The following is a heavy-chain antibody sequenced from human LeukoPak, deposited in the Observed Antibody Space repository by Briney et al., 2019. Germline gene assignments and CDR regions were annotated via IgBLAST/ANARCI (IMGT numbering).Heavy chain of an antibody. V-gene: IGHV3-53*01. CDR3: AGGIAVAGLDY. Sequence: GGSLRLSCAASGLSVGSNHMNWVRQAPGKGLECVSVIYSGGSTYYTDSVKGRFTISRDNSKNTLYLQMNSLRVEDTAVYYCAGGIAVAGLDYWGQGTLVTVSS. J-gene: IGHJ4*02. CDR1: GLSVGSNH. CDR2: IYSGGST. D-gene: IGHD6-19*01.